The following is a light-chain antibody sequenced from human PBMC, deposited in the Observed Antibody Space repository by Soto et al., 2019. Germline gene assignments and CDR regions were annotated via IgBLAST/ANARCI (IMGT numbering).Light chain of an antibody. CDR3: KQYNTYPWT. CDR1: QSVRTW. V-gene: IGKV1-5*03. J-gene: IGKJ1*01. Sequence: IQLTQSPSTLSAFVGDRVTITCRASQSVRTWLAWYQQKPGKAPKILIYKVYNLESGVPSRFSGSGSDTEFTLTIGSLQPDDLATYYCKQYNTYPWTFGQGTKVEIK. CDR2: KVY.